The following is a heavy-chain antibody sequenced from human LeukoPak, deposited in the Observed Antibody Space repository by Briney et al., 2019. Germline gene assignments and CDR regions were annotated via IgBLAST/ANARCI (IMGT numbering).Heavy chain of an antibody. CDR2: IHYTGST. D-gene: IGHD1-26*01. Sequence: SETLSLTCTVSSGSISTYYWSWIRQPPGQRLEWIGFIHYTGSTNYNPSLKSRVTISVDTSKNQLSLKLDSVTAADTAVYYCARSSGSRYYIDYWGQGTLVTVSS. V-gene: IGHV4-59*01. CDR3: ARSSGSRYYIDY. J-gene: IGHJ4*02. CDR1: SGSISTYY.